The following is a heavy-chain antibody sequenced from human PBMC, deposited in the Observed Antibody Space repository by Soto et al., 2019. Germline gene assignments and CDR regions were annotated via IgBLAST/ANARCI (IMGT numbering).Heavy chain of an antibody. CDR2: ISSTSTTI. J-gene: IGHJ4*02. V-gene: IGHV3-48*02. CDR1: GFTLSNYG. CDR3: ARDGMAHPDY. Sequence: GGSLRLSCAASGFTLSNYGMNWVRQAPGKGLEWISYISSTSTTIYDADSVKGRFTISRDNAKTSLYLQMNSLRDEDTAVYYCARDGMAHPDYWGQGTLVTVSS.